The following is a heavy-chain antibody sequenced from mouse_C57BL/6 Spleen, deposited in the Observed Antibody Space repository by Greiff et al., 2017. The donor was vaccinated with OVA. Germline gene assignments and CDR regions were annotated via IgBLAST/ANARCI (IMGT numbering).Heavy chain of an antibody. CDR1: GYTFTSYW. CDR3: ARWKGDLGEAY. Sequence: QVHVKQPGAELVKPGASVKLSCKASGYTFTSYWMQWVKQRPGQGLEWIGEIDPSDSYTNYNQKFKGKATLTVDTSSSTAYMQLSSLTSEDSAVYYCARWKGDLGEAYWGQGTLVTVSA. J-gene: IGHJ3*01. CDR2: IDPSDSYT. V-gene: IGHV1-50*01. D-gene: IGHD3-3*01.